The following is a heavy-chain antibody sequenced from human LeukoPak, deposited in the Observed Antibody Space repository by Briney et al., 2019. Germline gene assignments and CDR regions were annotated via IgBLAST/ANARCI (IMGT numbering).Heavy chain of an antibody. J-gene: IGHJ5*02. V-gene: IGHV1-3*01. Sequence: GASVKVSYKASGYTFTSYAMHWVRQAPGQRLEWMGWINAGNGNTKYSQKFQGRVTITRDTSASTAYMELSSLRSEDTAVYYCARGSGTIAAAGSVVDNWFDPWGQGTLVTVSS. CDR2: INAGNGNT. CDR1: GYTFTSYA. D-gene: IGHD6-13*01. CDR3: ARGSGTIAAAGSVVDNWFDP.